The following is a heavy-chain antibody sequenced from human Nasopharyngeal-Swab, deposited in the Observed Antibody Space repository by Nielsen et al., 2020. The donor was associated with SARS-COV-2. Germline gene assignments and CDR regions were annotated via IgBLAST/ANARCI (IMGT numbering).Heavy chain of an antibody. CDR2: IYHSGST. V-gene: IGHV4-34*01. Sequence: SETLSLTCAFSGGSFSGYYWSWIRQPPGKGLEWIGEIYHSGSTNYNPSLKSRVTISVDKSKNQFSLKLTSVTAADTAVYYCVRPYYYYMDVWGEGTTVTVSS. CDR1: GGSFSGYY. J-gene: IGHJ6*03. CDR3: VRPYYYYMDV.